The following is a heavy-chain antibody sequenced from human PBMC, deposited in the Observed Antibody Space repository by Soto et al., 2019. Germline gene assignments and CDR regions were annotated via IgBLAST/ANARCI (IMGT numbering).Heavy chain of an antibody. CDR3: ARTFYSSSPGYYYYYGMDV. V-gene: IGHV4-30-4*01. J-gene: IGHJ6*02. CDR1: GGSISSGDYY. CDR2: IYYSGST. D-gene: IGHD6-6*01. Sequence: QVQLQESGPGLVKPSQTLSLTCTVSGGSISSGDYYWSWIRQPPGKGLEWVGYIYYSGSTYYNPSRKSRVTISVDTSKNQSSLKLSSVTAADTAVYYCARTFYSSSPGYYYYYGMDVWGQGTTVTVSS.